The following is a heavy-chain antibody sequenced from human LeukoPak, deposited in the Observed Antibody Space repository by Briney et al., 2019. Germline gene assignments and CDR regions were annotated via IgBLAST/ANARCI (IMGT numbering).Heavy chain of an antibody. V-gene: IGHV3-30*19. CDR1: GGSFISGIYY. D-gene: IGHD2-15*01. CDR3: ARLIVVVVAATRGYMDV. Sequence: LSLTCNASGGSFISGIYYWGWVRQAPGKGLEWVAVISYDGSDKYYADSVKGRFTISRDNSKNTLYLQVNSLRADDTAVYYCARLIVVVVAATRGYMDVWGKGTTVTVSS. CDR2: ISYDGSDK. J-gene: IGHJ6*03.